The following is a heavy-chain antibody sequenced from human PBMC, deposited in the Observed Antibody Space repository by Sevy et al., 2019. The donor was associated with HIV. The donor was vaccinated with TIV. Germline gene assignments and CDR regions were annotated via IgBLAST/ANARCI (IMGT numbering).Heavy chain of an antibody. CDR2: IYYNGHI. J-gene: IGHJ4*02. V-gene: IGHV4-59*08. Sequence: SETLSLTCTVSGGSITSLYWNWIRQPPGKGLEWIANIYYNGHINYNPSLKSLVTLSLDTSKNQFSLRLSSVTAADTAMYYCAGENAWGRGYSWGQGTLVTVFS. CDR1: GGSITSLY. CDR3: AGENAWGRGYS. D-gene: IGHD1-26*01.